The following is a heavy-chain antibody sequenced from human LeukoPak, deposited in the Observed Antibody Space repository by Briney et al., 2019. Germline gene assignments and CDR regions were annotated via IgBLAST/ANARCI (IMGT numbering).Heavy chain of an antibody. CDR1: GGSFSGYY. CDR3: ARHNGVVVAGTRALRFDY. CDR2: INHSGST. V-gene: IGHV4-34*01. J-gene: IGHJ4*02. D-gene: IGHD6-19*01. Sequence: PSETLSLTCAVYGGSFSGYYWSWIRQPPGKGLEWIGEINHSGSTNYNPSLKSRVTISVDTSKNQFSLKLSSVTAADTAVYYCARHNGVVVAGTRALRFDYWGQGTLVTVSS.